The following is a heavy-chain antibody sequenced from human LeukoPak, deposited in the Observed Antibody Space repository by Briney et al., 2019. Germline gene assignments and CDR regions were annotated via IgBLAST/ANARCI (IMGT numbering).Heavy chain of an antibody. CDR3: ARDSGSYSGSY. CDR1: GFTFDDYG. J-gene: IGHJ4*02. Sequence: PGGSLRLSCAASGFTFDDYGMSWVRQAPGKGLEWVSYISSSSSTIYYADSVKGRFTISRDNAKNSLYLQMNSLRAEDTAVYYCARDSGSYSGSYWGQGTLVTVSS. V-gene: IGHV3-48*01. CDR2: ISSSSSTI. D-gene: IGHD1-26*01.